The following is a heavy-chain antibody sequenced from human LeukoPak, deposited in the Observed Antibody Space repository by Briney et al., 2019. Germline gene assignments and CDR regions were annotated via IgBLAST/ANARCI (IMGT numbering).Heavy chain of an antibody. D-gene: IGHD3-22*01. V-gene: IGHV4-30-4*01. CDR1: GGSISSGDYY. CDR2: IYYSGST. Sequence: TASETLSLTCTVSGGSISSGDYYWSWIRQPPGKGLEWIGYIYYSGSTYYNPSLKSRVTISVDTSKNQFSLELSSVTAADTAVYYCASGKYYDSSGYLPTGWFDPWGQGTLVTVSS. J-gene: IGHJ5*02. CDR3: ASGKYYDSSGYLPTGWFDP.